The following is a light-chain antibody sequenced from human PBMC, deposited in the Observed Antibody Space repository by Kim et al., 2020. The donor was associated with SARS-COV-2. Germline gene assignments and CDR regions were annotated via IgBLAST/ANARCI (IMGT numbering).Light chain of an antibody. J-gene: IGKJ2*03. CDR1: QSISNY. V-gene: IGKV1-39*01. Sequence: SASGGYRVTITCRASQSISNYLNCYQQGPGKAPKLLIYAASSLQSGVSSRFSGSGSGTDFTHTIGSLQPEDFATYFCQQSYKTPFSFGQGTKLEI. CDR2: AAS. CDR3: QQSYKTPFS.